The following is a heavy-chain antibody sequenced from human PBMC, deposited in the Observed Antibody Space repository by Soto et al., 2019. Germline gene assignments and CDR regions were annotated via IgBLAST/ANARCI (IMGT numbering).Heavy chain of an antibody. CDR2: INSDGRST. V-gene: IGHV3-74*01. J-gene: IGHJ4*02. CDR3: AREEYCSSTSCYEYYFDY. D-gene: IGHD2-2*01. CDR1: GFTFSSYW. Sequence: GGSLRLSCAASGFTFSSYWMHWVRQAPGKGLVWVSRINSDGRSTSYADSVKGRFTISRDNAKNTLYLQMNSLRAEDTAVYYCAREEYCSSTSCYEYYFDYWGQGTLVTVSS.